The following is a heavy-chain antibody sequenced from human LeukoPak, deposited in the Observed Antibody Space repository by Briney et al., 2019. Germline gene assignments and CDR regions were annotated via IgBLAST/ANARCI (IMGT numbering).Heavy chain of an antibody. J-gene: IGHJ3*02. CDR1: GCPNNSYY. CDR2: IYNSGRT. Sequence: SETLSLXCTGSGCPNNSYYWSWLRRPQGLGLKAIGNIYNSGRTNSNHSLNSRIIISVDTSKNQFSLKLSSVTAADTAVYFCAREDTAMVRTAFDIWGQGTMVTVSS. CDR3: AREDTAMVRTAFDI. V-gene: IGHV4-59*01. D-gene: IGHD5-18*01.